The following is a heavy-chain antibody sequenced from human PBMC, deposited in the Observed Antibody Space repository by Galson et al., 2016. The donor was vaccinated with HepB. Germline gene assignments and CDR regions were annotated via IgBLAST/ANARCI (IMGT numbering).Heavy chain of an antibody. D-gene: IGHD6-6*01. J-gene: IGHJ4*02. CDR3: IKDDRGSPSEGY. V-gene: IGHV3-9*01. CDR2: ISWDSKDI. CDR1: GFNFDFYA. Sequence: SLRLSCAASGFNFDFYAMHWVRQVPGKGLEWVPGISWDSKDIGYADSVKGRSTVSRDNAKNSLYLQMNSLRPEDTALYYCIKDDRGSPSEGYWGQGTLVTVPS.